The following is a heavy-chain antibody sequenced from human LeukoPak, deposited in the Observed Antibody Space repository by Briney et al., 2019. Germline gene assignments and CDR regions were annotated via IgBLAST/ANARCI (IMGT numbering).Heavy chain of an antibody. Sequence: ASVKVSCKAYGYTFTSYDNNWVRQATGQGLEWMGWMNPNSGNTGYAQKFQGRVTMTRDMSTSTVYMELSSLRSEDTAVYYCATTVVTGVDYWGQGTLVTVSS. CDR3: ATTVVTGVDY. J-gene: IGHJ4*02. V-gene: IGHV1-8*02. D-gene: IGHD4-23*01. CDR1: GYTFTSYD. CDR2: MNPNSGNT.